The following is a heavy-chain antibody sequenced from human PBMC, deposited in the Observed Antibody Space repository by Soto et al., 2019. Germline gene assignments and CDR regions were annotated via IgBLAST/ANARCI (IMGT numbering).Heavy chain of an antibody. CDR1: GFTFSSYA. CDR2: ISGSGGST. D-gene: IGHD2-2*01. CDR3: AKDLKDVVVPPIMGPFYYYYGMDV. Sequence: GSLRLSCAASGFTFSSYAMSWVRQAPGKGLEWVSAISGSGGSTYYADSVKGRFTISRDNSKNTLYLQMNSLRAEDTAVYYCAKDLKDVVVPPIMGPFYYYYGMDVWGQGTTVTVSS. V-gene: IGHV3-23*01. J-gene: IGHJ6*02.